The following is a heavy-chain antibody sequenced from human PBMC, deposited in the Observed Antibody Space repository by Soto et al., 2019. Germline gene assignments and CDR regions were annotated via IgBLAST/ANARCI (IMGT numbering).Heavy chain of an antibody. CDR3: AREGGYGGNSGGYFQH. J-gene: IGHJ1*01. Sequence: QVQLVESGGGVVQPGRSLRLSCAASGFTFSSYAMHWVRQAPGKGLEWVAVISYDGSNKYYADSVKGRFTISRDNSKNTLYLQMNSLRAEDTALYYCAREGGYGGNSGGYFQHWGQGTLVTVSS. V-gene: IGHV3-30-3*01. D-gene: IGHD2-21*02. CDR1: GFTFSSYA. CDR2: ISYDGSNK.